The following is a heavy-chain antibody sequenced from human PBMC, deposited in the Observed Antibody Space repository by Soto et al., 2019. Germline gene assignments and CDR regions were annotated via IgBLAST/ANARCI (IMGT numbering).Heavy chain of an antibody. CDR2: ISESGGTT. V-gene: IGHV3-23*01. CDR1: GFTFSSYG. CDR3: TKGDRYSGWFD. J-gene: IGHJ4*02. Sequence: EVQLLESGGGSAQPGGSVRLSCAASGFTFSSYGMSWVRQAPGKGLEWVSAISESGGTTYYADSVKGRFTISRDNSKNTLYLQMHSLSAEDTAVYYCTKGDRYSGWFDWGQGTLVIVSS. D-gene: IGHD6-19*01.